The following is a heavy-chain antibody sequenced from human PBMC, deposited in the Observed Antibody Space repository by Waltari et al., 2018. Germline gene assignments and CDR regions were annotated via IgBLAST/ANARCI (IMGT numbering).Heavy chain of an antibody. CDR1: GFTFSGYG. V-gene: IGHV3-33*01. J-gene: IGHJ4*02. CDR3: ARDNGGNSGYDY. Sequence: QVQLVESGGGVVQPGRSLRLSWAASGFTFSGYGLHWVRQSPGQGLEGVAVIWYDGSHKYYADSVKGRFTISRDNSKNTLYLQMNSLRAEDTAVYYCARDNGGNSGYDYWGQGTLVTVSS. D-gene: IGHD2-21*02. CDR2: IWYDGSHK.